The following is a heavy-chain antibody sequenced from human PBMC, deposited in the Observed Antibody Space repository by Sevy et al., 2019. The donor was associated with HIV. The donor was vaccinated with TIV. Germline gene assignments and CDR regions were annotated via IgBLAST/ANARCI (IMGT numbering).Heavy chain of an antibody. V-gene: IGHV3-23*01. CDR3: AKEVAPVGFPRWAFDI. CDR1: GFTFSSYA. Sequence: GGSLRLSCAASGFTFSSYAMSWVRQAPGKGLEWVSAISGGGGSTYYADSVKGRFTISRDNSKNTLYLQMNSLRAEDTAVYYCAKEVAPVGFPRWAFDIWGQGTMVTVSS. CDR2: ISGGGGST. J-gene: IGHJ3*02. D-gene: IGHD6-13*01.